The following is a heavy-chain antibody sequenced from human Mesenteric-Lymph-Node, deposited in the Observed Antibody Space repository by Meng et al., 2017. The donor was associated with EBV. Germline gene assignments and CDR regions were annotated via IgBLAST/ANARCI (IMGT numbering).Heavy chain of an antibody. CDR3: ARENPARGNWFDP. J-gene: IGHJ5*02. Sequence: VQLQEPGPGLVKPSETLSLTCTVSGGSVSSTSYYWSWIRQPPGKRLEWIGYVYYSGSTNYNPSLKSRVTLSVDTSKNQFSLNLYSVTAADTAVYYCARENPARGNWFDPWGQGALVTVSS. CDR2: VYYSGST. CDR1: GGSVSSTSYY. V-gene: IGHV4-61*01. D-gene: IGHD3-10*01.